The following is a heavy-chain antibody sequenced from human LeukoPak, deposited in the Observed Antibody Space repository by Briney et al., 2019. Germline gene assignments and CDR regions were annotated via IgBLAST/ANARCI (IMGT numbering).Heavy chain of an antibody. J-gene: IGHJ4*02. V-gene: IGHV3-53*01. CDR2: IYSGGTT. D-gene: IGHD1-26*01. CDR1: GFTVSSNY. Sequence: GGSLRLSCAASGFTVSSNYMSWVRQAPGKGLEWGSVIYSGGTTYYTDSVKGRFTISRDNSKNTLYLQMNSLRAEDTAVYYCGSGRRNSGSYYVFDYWGQGTLVTVSS. CDR3: GSGRRNSGSYYVFDY.